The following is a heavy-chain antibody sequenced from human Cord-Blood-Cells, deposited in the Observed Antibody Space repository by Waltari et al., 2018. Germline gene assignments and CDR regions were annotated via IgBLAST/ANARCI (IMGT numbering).Heavy chain of an antibody. Sequence: QLQLQESGPGLVKPSETLSLTCTVSGGSISSSSYYWGWIRQPPGKGLEWIGSIYYSGSTSYNPSLRSRGTISVDTSKNQFSLKLSSVTASDTAVYYCATFPYYYDSSGYFNWFDPWGQGTLVTVSS. CDR1: GGSISSSSYY. D-gene: IGHD3-22*01. V-gene: IGHV4-39*01. J-gene: IGHJ5*02. CDR2: IYYSGST. CDR3: ATFPYYYDSSGYFNWFDP.